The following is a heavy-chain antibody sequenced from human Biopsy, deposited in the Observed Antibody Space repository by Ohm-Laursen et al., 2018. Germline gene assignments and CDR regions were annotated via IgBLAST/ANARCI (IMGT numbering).Heavy chain of an antibody. CDR3: ATELLPPSVGGPWLDS. CDR2: ISASSSYI. Sequence: GSLRLSCAASGVTLSGYAMNWVRQAPGKGLEWVSSISASSSYIHYADSVKGRFTVSRDNAKNSLYLQMNSLRAADTAIYYCATELLPPSVGGPWLDSWGQGTPVTVSS. D-gene: IGHD3-16*01. V-gene: IGHV3-21*06. CDR1: GVTLSGYA. J-gene: IGHJ5*01.